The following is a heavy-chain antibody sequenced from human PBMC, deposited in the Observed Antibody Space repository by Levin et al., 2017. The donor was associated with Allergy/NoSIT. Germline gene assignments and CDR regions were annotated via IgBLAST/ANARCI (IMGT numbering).Heavy chain of an antibody. CDR1: GFTVSSNY. Sequence: GESLKISCAASGFTVSSNYMSWVRQAPGKGLEWVSVIYSGGSTYYADSVKGRFTISRDNSKNTLYLQMNSLRAEDTAVYYCARSLDSSGWPKFPYYFDYWGQGTLVTVSS. D-gene: IGHD6-19*01. CDR2: IYSGGST. J-gene: IGHJ4*02. CDR3: ARSLDSSGWPKFPYYFDY. V-gene: IGHV3-66*01.